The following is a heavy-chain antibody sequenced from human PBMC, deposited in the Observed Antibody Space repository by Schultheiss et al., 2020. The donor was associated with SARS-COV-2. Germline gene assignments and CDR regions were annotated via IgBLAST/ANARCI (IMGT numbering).Heavy chain of an antibody. CDR3: ARGSDYGDYKRFGVGAFNI. CDR1: GVSISSGGYY. CDR2: IYYSGST. V-gene: IGHV4-31*01. J-gene: IGHJ3*02. D-gene: IGHD4-17*01. Sequence: SQTLSLTCTVSGVSISSGGYYWSWIRQHPGKGLEWIGYIYYSGSTYYNPSLKSLVTISVDTSKNQFSLKLSSVTAADTAVYYCARGSDYGDYKRFGVGAFNIWGQGTMVTVSS.